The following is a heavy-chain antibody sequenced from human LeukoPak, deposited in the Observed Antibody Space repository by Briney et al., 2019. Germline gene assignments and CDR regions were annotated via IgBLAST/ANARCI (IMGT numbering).Heavy chain of an antibody. CDR1: GFPFSSYW. CDR3: ARMIDGGLAAFDI. Sequence: GGSLRLSCAGSGFPFSSYWMHWVRQAPGKGLVWVPRIDSDGSSTAYADSVKGRFTISRDNAENTVYLQMSSLRAEDTAVYFCARMIDGGLAAFDICGQGAMFSASS. J-gene: IGHJ3*02. CDR2: IDSDGSST. D-gene: IGHD2-15*01. V-gene: IGHV3-74*03.